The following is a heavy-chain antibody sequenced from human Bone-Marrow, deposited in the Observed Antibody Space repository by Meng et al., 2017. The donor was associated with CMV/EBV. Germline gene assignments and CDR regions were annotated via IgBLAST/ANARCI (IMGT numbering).Heavy chain of an antibody. J-gene: IGHJ6*02. CDR3: ARGYCSSTSCYFWVDV. CDR2: ISSSGSTI. Sequence: GESLKISCAATGFTFSSYEMNWVRQAPGKGLEWVSYISSSGSTIYYADSVKGRFTISRDNAKNSLYLQMNSLRAEDTAVYYCARGYCSSTSCYFWVDVWGQGTTVTVSS. CDR1: GFTFSSYE. V-gene: IGHV3-48*03. D-gene: IGHD2-2*01.